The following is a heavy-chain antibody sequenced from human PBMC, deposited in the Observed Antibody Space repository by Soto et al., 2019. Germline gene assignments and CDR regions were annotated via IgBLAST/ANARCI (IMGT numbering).Heavy chain of an antibody. J-gene: IGHJ5*02. CDR2: IIPIFGTA. CDR1: GGTFSNYA. D-gene: IGHD5-12*01. Sequence: QVQLVQSGAEVKKPGSSVKVSCKASGGTFSNYAISWVRQAPGQGLEWMGGIIPIFGTANYAQKFQGRVTSLRAASGAHECQGRVAITAGEATSTAYMELGSLRSEDTAIYYCAVGSVDIVPPGMKPFAPWGQGALVTVSS. CDR3: AVGSVDIVPPGMKPFAP. V-gene: IGHV1-69*12.